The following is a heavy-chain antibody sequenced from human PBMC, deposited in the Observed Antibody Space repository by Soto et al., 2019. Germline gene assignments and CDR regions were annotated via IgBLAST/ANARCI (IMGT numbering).Heavy chain of an antibody. J-gene: IGHJ4*02. CDR3: ARERPWELLYFDY. CDR2: IWYDGSNK. Sequence: GGSLRLSCAASGFTFSSYGMHWVRQAPGKGLEWVAVIWYDGSNKYYADSVKGRFTISRDNSKNTLYLQMNSLRAEDTAVYYCARERPWELLYFDYWGQGTLVTVSS. V-gene: IGHV3-33*01. D-gene: IGHD1-26*01. CDR1: GFTFSSYG.